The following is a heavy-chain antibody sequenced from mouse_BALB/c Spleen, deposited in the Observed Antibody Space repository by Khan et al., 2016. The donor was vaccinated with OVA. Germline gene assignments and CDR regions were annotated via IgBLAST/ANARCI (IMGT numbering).Heavy chain of an antibody. V-gene: IGHV5-6*01. CDR3: ASHLTGSFAY. J-gene: IGHJ3*01. CDR2: ISSGGDYT. D-gene: IGHD4-1*01. CDR1: GFIFSSYS. Sequence: EVELVESGGDLMKPGGSLKLSCAASGFIFSSYSMSWVRQTPDKRLEWVATISSGGDYTYYPDSVKGRFTISRDDAKNTLYLQMSSLKSEDTAMYYCASHLTGSFAYWGQGTLVTVSA.